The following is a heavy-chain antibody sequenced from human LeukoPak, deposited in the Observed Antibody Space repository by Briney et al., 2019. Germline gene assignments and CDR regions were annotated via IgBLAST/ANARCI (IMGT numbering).Heavy chain of an antibody. CDR1: GYTFTGYY. CDR2: INPNSGST. V-gene: IGHV1-2*02. J-gene: IGHJ5*02. CDR3: ARGGIYCSSTSCYTWWFDP. D-gene: IGHD2-2*02. Sequence: ASVKVSCKASGYTFTGYYMHWVRQAPGQGLEWMGWINPNSGSTNYAQKFQGRVTMTRDTSISTAYMELSRLRSDDTAVYYCARGGIYCSSTSCYTWWFDPWGQGTLVTVSS.